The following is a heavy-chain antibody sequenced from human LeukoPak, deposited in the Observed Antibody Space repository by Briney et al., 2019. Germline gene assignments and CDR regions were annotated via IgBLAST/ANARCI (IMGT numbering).Heavy chain of an antibody. Sequence: GGSLRLSCAASGFTFSSYAMSWVRQAPGKGLEWVSAISGSGGSTYYADSVKGRFTISRGNSKNTLYLQMNSLRAEDTAVYYCARDLSLHYYDSSGYYGGDAFDIWGQGTMVTVSS. CDR3: ARDLSLHYYDSSGYYGGDAFDI. CDR2: ISGSGGST. CDR1: GFTFSSYA. D-gene: IGHD3-22*01. J-gene: IGHJ3*02. V-gene: IGHV3-23*01.